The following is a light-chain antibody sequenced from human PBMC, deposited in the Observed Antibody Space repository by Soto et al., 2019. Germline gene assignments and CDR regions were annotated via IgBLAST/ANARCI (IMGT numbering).Light chain of an antibody. CDR3: QQYKSYSWT. V-gene: IGKV1-9*01. Sequence: DLQMTQSPSSLSASVGDRVTITCRASQGISSYLAWYQQKPGKAPKLLMYSASTLQSGVPSRFSGRGSGTEFTLTISSLQPDDVATYYCQQYKSYSWTFGQGTKVDIK. CDR2: SAS. J-gene: IGKJ1*01. CDR1: QGISSY.